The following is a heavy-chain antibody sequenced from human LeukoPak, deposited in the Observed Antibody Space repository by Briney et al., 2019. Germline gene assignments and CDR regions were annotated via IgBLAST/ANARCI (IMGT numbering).Heavy chain of an antibody. V-gene: IGHV3-7*04. Sequence: GGSLRLSCAASGFTFSSYWMAWVRQAPGKGPGWVANIKEDASEKYYVDSVKGRFTISRDNAKNSLYLQLNSLRAEDTAVYHCARDSSGSLDNWGQGTLVTVSS. CDR1: GFTFSSYW. CDR3: ARDSSGSLDN. J-gene: IGHJ4*02. D-gene: IGHD6-19*01. CDR2: IKEDASEK.